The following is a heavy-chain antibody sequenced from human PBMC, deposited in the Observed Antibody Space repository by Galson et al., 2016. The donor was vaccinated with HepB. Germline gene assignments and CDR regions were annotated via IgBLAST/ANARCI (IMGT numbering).Heavy chain of an antibody. CDR1: GYMFTDYG. Sequence: SVKVSCKASGYMFTDYGISWVRQAPGRGLEWLGWISAYNGNTDYAHKLQGRVTLTTDTSTSTAYMELRSPRSDDTAMYYCARDRDYYGSGENWFDPWGQGPLVTVSS. V-gene: IGHV1-18*04. J-gene: IGHJ5*02. D-gene: IGHD3-10*01. CDR2: ISAYNGNT. CDR3: ARDRDYYGSGENWFDP.